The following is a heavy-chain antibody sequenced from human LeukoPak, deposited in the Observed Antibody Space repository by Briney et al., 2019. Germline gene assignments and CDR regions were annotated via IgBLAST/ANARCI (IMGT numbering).Heavy chain of an antibody. D-gene: IGHD2-8*02. CDR1: GGSISSYY. Sequence: SETLSRTCTVSGGSISSYYWNWIRQPPGKGLEWIGYIYYSGSTNYKPSLKSRVTISLDTSKNQFSLKLSSVTAADTAMYYCARASQGYCTGSNCHSWFDPWGQGTLVTVSS. CDR2: IYYSGST. J-gene: IGHJ5*02. CDR3: ARASQGYCTGSNCHSWFDP. V-gene: IGHV4-59*01.